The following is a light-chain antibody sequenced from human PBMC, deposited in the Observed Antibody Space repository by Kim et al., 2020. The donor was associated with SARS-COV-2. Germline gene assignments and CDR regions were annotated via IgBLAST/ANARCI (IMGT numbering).Light chain of an antibody. V-gene: IGLV3-1*01. Sequence: SVSPGKTSSITCSGDKLGDKYACWYQQKPGQSPVLVIYQDSKRPSGIPERFSGSNSGNTATLTISGTQAMDEADYYCQAWDSSTRVFGGGTKLGVL. CDR3: QAWDSSTRV. J-gene: IGLJ3*02. CDR1: KLGDKY. CDR2: QDS.